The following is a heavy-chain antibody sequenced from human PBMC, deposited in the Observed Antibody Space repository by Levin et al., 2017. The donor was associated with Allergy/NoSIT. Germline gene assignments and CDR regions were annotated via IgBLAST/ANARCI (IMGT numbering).Heavy chain of an antibody. J-gene: IGHJ4*02. CDR3: ASVAATGLWLWLREGDYYFDY. V-gene: IGHV3-7*01. Sequence: GESLKISCAASGFTFSSYWMSWVRQAPGKGLEWVANIKQDGSEKYYVDSVKGRFTISRDNAKNSLYLQMNSLRAEDTAVYYCASVAATGLWLWLREGDYYFDYWGQGTLVTVSS. CDR2: IKQDGSEK. D-gene: IGHD6-13*01. CDR1: GFTFSSYW.